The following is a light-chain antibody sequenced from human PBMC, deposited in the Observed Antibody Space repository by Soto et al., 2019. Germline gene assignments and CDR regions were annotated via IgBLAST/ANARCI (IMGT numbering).Light chain of an antibody. CDR2: AAS. J-gene: IGKJ1*01. CDR3: QQYDSFSVT. CDR1: QGISSY. Sequence: IQLTQSPSSLSASVGDRVTITCRASQGISSYLAWYQQKPGKAPKLLIYAASTLQSGVPSRFSGSGSGTDFTLTISSLQPEDFATYYCQQYDSFSVTFGQGTKV. V-gene: IGKV1-9*01.